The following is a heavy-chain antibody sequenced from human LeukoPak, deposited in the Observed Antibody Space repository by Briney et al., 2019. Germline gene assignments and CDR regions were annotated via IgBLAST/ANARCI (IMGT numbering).Heavy chain of an antibody. CDR2: IYPGDSDT. V-gene: IGHV5-51*01. J-gene: IGHJ4*02. D-gene: IGHD4-4*01. CDR3: ARLVVRNNYPWYFDY. CDR1: GYSFTSYW. Sequence: GESLKISCKGSGYSFTSYWIGWVRQMPGKGLEWMGIIYPGDSDTRYSPSFQGQVTISADKSISTAYLQWSSLKASDTAMYYCARLVVRNNYPWYFDYWGQGTLVTVSS.